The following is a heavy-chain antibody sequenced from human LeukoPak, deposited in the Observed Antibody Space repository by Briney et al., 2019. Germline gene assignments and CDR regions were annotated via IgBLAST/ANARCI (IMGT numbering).Heavy chain of an antibody. V-gene: IGHV3-74*01. CDR2: IKSDGGT. J-gene: IGHJ1*01. D-gene: IGHD3-22*01. CDR1: GFTFSTYW. Sequence: GGSLRLSCAASGFTFSTYWMHWVRQAPGKGLVWVSRIKSDGGTNYADSVKGRFTISRDNAKKSVSLQMNSLRPEDTGVYYCARAPSEIGGYYPEYFRHWGQGTLVTVSS. CDR3: ARAPSEIGGYYPEYFRH.